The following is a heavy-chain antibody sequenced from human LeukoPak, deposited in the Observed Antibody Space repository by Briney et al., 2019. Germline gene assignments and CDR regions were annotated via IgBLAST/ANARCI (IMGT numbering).Heavy chain of an antibody. Sequence: SGGSLSLSCAASGFTFDDYAMHWVRQAPGKGLEWVSLISWDGGSTYYADSVKGRFTISRDNSKNSLYLQMNSLRAEDTALYYCAGGSRIPAAISYWGQGTLVTVSS. CDR3: AGGSRIPAAISY. V-gene: IGHV3-43D*03. CDR1: GFTFDDYA. D-gene: IGHD2-2*02. J-gene: IGHJ4*02. CDR2: ISWDGGST.